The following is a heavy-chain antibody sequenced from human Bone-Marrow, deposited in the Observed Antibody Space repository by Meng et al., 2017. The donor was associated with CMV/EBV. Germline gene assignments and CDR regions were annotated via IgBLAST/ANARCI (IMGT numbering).Heavy chain of an antibody. J-gene: IGHJ4*02. Sequence: GESLKISCAASGFTFSDYYMTWVRQAPGKGLEWVGRIKSKTDGGTTDYAAPVKGRFTISRDDSKNTLYLQMNSLKTEDTAVYYCTTDWHCSSTSCYPFAYWGQGTLVTVSS. CDR2: IKSKTDGGTT. CDR3: TTDWHCSSTSCYPFAY. D-gene: IGHD2-2*01. CDR1: GFTFSDYY. V-gene: IGHV3-15*01.